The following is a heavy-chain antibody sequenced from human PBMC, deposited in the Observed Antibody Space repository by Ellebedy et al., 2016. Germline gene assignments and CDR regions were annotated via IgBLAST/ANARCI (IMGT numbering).Heavy chain of an antibody. V-gene: IGHV3-30*04. CDR2: ISYDGSNK. CDR1: GFTFSSYA. Sequence: GESLKISGAASGFTFSSYAMHWVRQAPGKGLEWVAVISYDGSNKYYADSVKGRFTISRGNSKNTLYLQMNSLRAEDTAVYYCARDFEPRLPDPSRAGIALAATIDYWGQGTLVTVSS. J-gene: IGHJ4*02. D-gene: IGHD6-19*01. CDR3: ARDFEPRLPDPSRAGIALAATIDY.